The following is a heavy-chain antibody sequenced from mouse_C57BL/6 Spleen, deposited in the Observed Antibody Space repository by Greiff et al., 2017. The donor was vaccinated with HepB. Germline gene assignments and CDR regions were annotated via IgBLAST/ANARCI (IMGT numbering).Heavy chain of an antibody. CDR3: AFYDYDYFDY. Sequence: VKLVESGAELARPGASVKMSCKASGYTFTSYTMHWVKQRPGQGLEWIGYINPSSGYTKYNQKFKDKATLTADKSSSPAYMQLISLTSEDSAVYYCAFYDYDYFDYWGQGTTLTVSS. J-gene: IGHJ2*01. CDR1: GYTFTSYT. CDR2: INPSSGYT. V-gene: IGHV1-4*01. D-gene: IGHD2-4*01.